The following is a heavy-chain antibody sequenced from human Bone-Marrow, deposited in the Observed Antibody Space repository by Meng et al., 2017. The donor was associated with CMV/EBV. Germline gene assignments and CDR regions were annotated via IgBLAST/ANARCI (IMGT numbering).Heavy chain of an antibody. CDR2: ISYDGSNK. V-gene: IGHV3-30*04. Sequence: GGSLRLSCAASGFTFSSYAMHWVRQAPGKGLEWVAVISYDGSNKYYADSVKGRFTISRDNAKNSLYLQMNSLRAEDTAVYYCAKDQGYMRVRGVTVSMYGMDVWGQGTTVTVSS. D-gene: IGHD3-10*01. CDR1: GFTFSSYA. CDR3: AKDQGYMRVRGVTVSMYGMDV. J-gene: IGHJ6*02.